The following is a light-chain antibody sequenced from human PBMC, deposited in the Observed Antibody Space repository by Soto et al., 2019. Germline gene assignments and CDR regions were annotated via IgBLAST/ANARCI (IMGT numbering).Light chain of an antibody. V-gene: IGKV4-1*01. J-gene: IGKJ5*01. Sequence: DIVLTQSPDSLAVSLGERATINCKSSQSVLFSSNNKNYLAWYQQKPGQPPKLLIYWASTRESGVPNRFSGSGSRTDFTLTISSLQAEDVAVYYCQQSYSTPITFGQGPRLEMK. CDR1: QSVLFSSNNKNY. CDR3: QQSYSTPIT. CDR2: WAS.